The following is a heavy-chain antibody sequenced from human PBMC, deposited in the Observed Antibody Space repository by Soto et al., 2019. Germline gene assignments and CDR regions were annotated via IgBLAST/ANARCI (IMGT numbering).Heavy chain of an antibody. CDR3: TRRSPLFGIDN. J-gene: IGHJ4*02. CDR2: IHTGSGDT. Sequence: QVQLVQSGAEVKKPGPSVKVSCKASGYTFSSNAMHWVRQAPGQRLEWMGWIHTGSGDTKYSQKFQDRVTITRDTSASTAYMELSSLRSEDTAIYYCTRRSPLFGIDNWGQGTLVTVSS. V-gene: IGHV1-3*04. D-gene: IGHD3-10*02. CDR1: GYTFSSNA.